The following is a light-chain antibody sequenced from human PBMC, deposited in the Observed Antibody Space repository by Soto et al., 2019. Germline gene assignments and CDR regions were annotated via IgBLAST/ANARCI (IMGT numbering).Light chain of an antibody. J-gene: IGKJ1*01. CDR2: AAS. Sequence: DLPMTQSPSSLSASVGDRVTITCRASQSISSYLNWYQQKPGRAPKLLIYAASSLQSGVPSRFSGSGSGTDFTLTISSLQPEDFATYSCQQSYSTPWTFGQGTKVDFK. CDR1: QSISSY. V-gene: IGKV1-39*01. CDR3: QQSYSTPWT.